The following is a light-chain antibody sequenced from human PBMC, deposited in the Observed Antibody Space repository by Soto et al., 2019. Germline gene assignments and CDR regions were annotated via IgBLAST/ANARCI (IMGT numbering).Light chain of an antibody. CDR3: QQNYITPLA. CDR2: AVS. J-gene: IGKJ3*01. V-gene: IGKV1-39*01. Sequence: DIEMTQSPSSLSASVGDRVTITCRASQSISSYLNWYQQKPGKAPRLLIYAVSNLQSGVPSRFSGSGSGTDFTLTISSLQPEDFATYYCQQNYITPLALGPGTKVDIK. CDR1: QSISSY.